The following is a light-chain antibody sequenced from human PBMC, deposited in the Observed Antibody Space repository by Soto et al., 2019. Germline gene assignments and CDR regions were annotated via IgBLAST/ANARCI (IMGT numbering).Light chain of an antibody. V-gene: IGLV1-47*02. CDR2: SNN. CDR3: AAWDDSLSGVV. J-gene: IGLJ2*01. CDR1: SSNIGSNY. Sequence: QLVLTQPPSASGTPGQRVTSSCSGSSSNIGSNYVYWYQHLPGTAPKLLIYSNNQRPSGVPDRFSGSKSGTSASLAISGLRSGDEADYYCAAWDDSLSGVVFGGGTKLTVL.